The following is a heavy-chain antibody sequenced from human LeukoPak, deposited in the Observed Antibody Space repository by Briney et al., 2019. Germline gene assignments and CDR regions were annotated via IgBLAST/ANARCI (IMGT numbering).Heavy chain of an antibody. D-gene: IGHD3-10*01. Sequence: SETLSLICAVSGGSISSGGYSWSWIRQPPGKGLEWIGYIYHSGSTYYNPSLKSRVTISVDRSKNQFSLKLSSVTAADTAVYYCATMVRGVHKYYFDYWGQGTLVTVSS. CDR3: ATMVRGVHKYYFDY. V-gene: IGHV4-30-2*01. CDR2: IYHSGST. J-gene: IGHJ4*02. CDR1: GGSISSGGYS.